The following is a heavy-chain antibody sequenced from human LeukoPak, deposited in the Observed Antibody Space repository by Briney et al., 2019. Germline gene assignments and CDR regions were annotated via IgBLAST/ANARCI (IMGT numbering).Heavy chain of an antibody. V-gene: IGHV3-23*01. CDR2: ITYSGDA. Sequence: GGSLRLSCAASGFTFSSYAMRWVRQAPGKGLEWVSSITYSGDAYYADSVKGRFTISRDNSQNTLYLQMNSLRTEDTAIYYCAIEGFLKDFDFWGQGALATVSS. CDR1: GFTFSSYA. CDR3: AIEGFLKDFDF. J-gene: IGHJ4*02. D-gene: IGHD3-10*01.